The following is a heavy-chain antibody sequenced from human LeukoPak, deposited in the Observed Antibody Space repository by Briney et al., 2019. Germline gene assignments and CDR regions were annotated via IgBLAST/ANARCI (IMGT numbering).Heavy chain of an antibody. CDR3: ARGVAGVYFYYYMDV. Sequence: ASVKVSCKTSGYTFTNYDIYWVRQAPGQGLEWVGWINPNSGDTNYAQKFQGRVTMTRDTSISTAYMELSRLRSDDAAVYYCARGVAGVYFYYYMDVWGKGTTVTVSS. V-gene: IGHV1-2*02. CDR2: INPNSGDT. D-gene: IGHD1-14*01. CDR1: GYTFTNYD. J-gene: IGHJ6*03.